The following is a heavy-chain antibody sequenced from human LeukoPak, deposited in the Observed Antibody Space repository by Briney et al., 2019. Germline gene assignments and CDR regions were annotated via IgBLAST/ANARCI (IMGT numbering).Heavy chain of an antibody. CDR3: AKDGAIAASCTESDY. CDR1: GFTFSSYD. CDR2: LSWSVGSI. V-gene: IGHV3-23*01. Sequence: GGSLTLTCAGYGFTFSSYDMRWVRQAPGKGVEWVSALSWSVGSIYYAFSGNVRFTISRDNSNNTLYLQMSSLRSEDTAVYYCAKDGAIAASCTESDYCGQGTLVTVSS. J-gene: IGHJ4*02. D-gene: IGHD6-13*01.